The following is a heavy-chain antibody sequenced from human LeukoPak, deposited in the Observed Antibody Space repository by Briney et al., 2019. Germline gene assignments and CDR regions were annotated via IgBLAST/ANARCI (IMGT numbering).Heavy chain of an antibody. CDR1: GFTFISYE. J-gene: IGHJ4*02. V-gene: IGHV3-48*03. Sequence: PGGSLRLSCAASGFTFISYEMNWVRQAPGKGLEWVSHISSSGSTIYYTDSVKGRFTISRDNSKNSLYLQMNSLRAEDTAIYYCARTVARIGYWGQGTLVTVSS. CDR2: ISSSGSTI. CDR3: ARTVARIGY. D-gene: IGHD4-23*01.